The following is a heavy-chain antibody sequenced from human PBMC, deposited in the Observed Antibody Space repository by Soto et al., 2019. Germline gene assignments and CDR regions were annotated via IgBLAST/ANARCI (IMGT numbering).Heavy chain of an antibody. V-gene: IGHV3-30*18. CDR1: GFTFSSYG. CDR2: ISYDGSNK. J-gene: IGHJ4*02. CDR3: AKCEYSSSSTSRPVDY. Sequence: GGSLRLSCAASGFTFSSYGMHWVRQAPGKGLEWVAVISYDGSNKYYADSVKGRFTISRDNSKNTLYLQMNSLRAEDTAVYYCAKCEYSSSSTSRPVDYWGQGTLVTVSS. D-gene: IGHD6-6*01.